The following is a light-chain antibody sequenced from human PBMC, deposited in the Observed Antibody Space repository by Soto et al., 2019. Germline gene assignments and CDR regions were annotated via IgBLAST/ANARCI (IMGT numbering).Light chain of an antibody. CDR2: EVS. CDR1: SSDVGGYNY. Sequence: QSALTQPASVSGSPGQSITISCTGTSSDVGGYNYVSWYQQYPGKAPKLIIYEVSNRPSGISNRFSGSKSGNTASLTISGLQAEDEAHYYCCSYAGSRTFVFGGGTKLTVL. J-gene: IGLJ3*02. CDR3: CSYAGSRTFV. V-gene: IGLV2-14*01.